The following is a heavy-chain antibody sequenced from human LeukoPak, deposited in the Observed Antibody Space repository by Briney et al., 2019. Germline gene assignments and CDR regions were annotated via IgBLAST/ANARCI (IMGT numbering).Heavy chain of an antibody. Sequence: GGSLRLSCAASGITFSSYAMSWVRQAPGKGLEWVSAISGSGGSTYYAHSVKGRFTISRDNSKNTLYLQMNSLRAEDTAVYYCAKDPNTYGLYFDYWGQGALVTVSS. J-gene: IGHJ4*02. CDR2: ISGSGGST. D-gene: IGHD4-17*01. V-gene: IGHV3-23*01. CDR3: AKDPNTYGLYFDY. CDR1: GITFSSYA.